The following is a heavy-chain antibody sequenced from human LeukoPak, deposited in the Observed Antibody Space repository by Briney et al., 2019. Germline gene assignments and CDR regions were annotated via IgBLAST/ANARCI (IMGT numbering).Heavy chain of an antibody. J-gene: IGHJ5*02. CDR3: ATSPRIVVVPAAMIRWFDP. Sequence: ASVKVSRKVSGYTLTELSMHWVRQAPGKGLEWMGGFDPEDGETIYAQKFQGRVTMTEDTSTDTAYMELSSLRSEDTAVYYCATSPRIVVVPAAMIRWFDPWGQGTLVTVSS. CDR1: GYTLTELS. D-gene: IGHD2-2*01. CDR2: FDPEDGET. V-gene: IGHV1-24*01.